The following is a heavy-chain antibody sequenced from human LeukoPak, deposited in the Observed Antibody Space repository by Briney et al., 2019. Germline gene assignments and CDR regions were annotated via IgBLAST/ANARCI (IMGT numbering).Heavy chain of an antibody. CDR2: ISASGGGT. CDR3: AKNLESYGDSATDY. D-gene: IGHD4-17*01. Sequence: GRSLRLSCAASGFTFSSYAMSWVRQAPGKGLEWVSSISASGGGTYYADSMKGRFTISRDSSKNTLYLQMNSLRAEDTAIHYCAKNLESYGDSATDYWGQGTLVTVSS. CDR1: GFTFSSYA. V-gene: IGHV3-23*01. J-gene: IGHJ4*02.